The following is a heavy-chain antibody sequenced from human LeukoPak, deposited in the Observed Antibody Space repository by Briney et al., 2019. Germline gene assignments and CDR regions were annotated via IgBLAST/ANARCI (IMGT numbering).Heavy chain of an antibody. CDR1: GGSISSYY. D-gene: IGHD2-2*01. Sequence: SETLSLTCTVSGGSISSYYWSWIRQPPGKGLEWIGYIYYSGSTNYNPSLKSRVTISVDTSKNQFSLKLSSVTAADTAVYYCARHLGFCSSSTCNTWFDPWGQGTLVTVSS. CDR2: IYYSGST. CDR3: ARHLGFCSSSTCNTWFDP. V-gene: IGHV4-59*08. J-gene: IGHJ5*02.